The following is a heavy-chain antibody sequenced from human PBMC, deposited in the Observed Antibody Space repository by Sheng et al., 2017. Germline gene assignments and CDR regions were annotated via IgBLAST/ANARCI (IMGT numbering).Heavy chain of an antibody. CDR2: IYHSGTT. CDR3: ARVGGYSGYDYWYFDL. J-gene: IGHJ2*01. D-gene: IGHD5-12*01. Sequence: QVQLQESGPGLVKPSETLSLTCTVSGYSISSGYFWGWIRQPPGKGLEWIGAIYHSGTTYYNPSLKSRVTISLDTSKNQFSLKVKSVTAADTAVYYCARVGGYSGYDYWYFDLWGLAPVVTVSS. V-gene: IGHV4-38-2*02. CDR1: GYSISSGYF.